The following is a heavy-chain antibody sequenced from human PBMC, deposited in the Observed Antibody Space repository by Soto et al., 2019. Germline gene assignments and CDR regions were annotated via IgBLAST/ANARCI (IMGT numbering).Heavy chain of an antibody. V-gene: IGHV1-69*12. CDR1: GGTFSTSG. D-gene: IGHD3-10*01. CDR2: IIPIFGTS. Sequence: QVLLVQSGAEVKKPGSSVKVSCKASGGTFSTSGISWVRQAPGQGLGWMGGIIPIFGTSHNAQKFQGRVTINGDESPGTAYMELRSLSSEDTAVYYCATNSGAYNWFAPWGQGTLVTVSS. J-gene: IGHJ5*02. CDR3: ATNSGAYNWFAP.